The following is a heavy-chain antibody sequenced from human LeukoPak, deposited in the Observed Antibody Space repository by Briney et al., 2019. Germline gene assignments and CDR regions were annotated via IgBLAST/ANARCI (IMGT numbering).Heavy chain of an antibody. Sequence: QSGGSLRLSCAASGFTFDDYAMHWVRQAPGKGLEWVSGISWNSGSIGYADSVKGRFTISRDNAKNSLYLQMNSLRAEDTALYYCASTRYSSGWYVLWGQGTLVTVSS. V-gene: IGHV3-9*01. CDR3: ASTRYSSGWYVL. J-gene: IGHJ4*02. CDR1: GFTFDDYA. D-gene: IGHD6-19*01. CDR2: ISWNSGSI.